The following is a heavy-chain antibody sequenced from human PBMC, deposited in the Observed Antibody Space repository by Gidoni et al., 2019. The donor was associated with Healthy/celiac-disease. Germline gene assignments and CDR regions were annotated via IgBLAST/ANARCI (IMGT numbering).Heavy chain of an antibody. CDR3: AKVLTKYYYYMDV. V-gene: IGHV3-23*01. CDR2: ISGSGGST. Sequence: EVQLFVSWGGLVQPAGSLSLSCASSGFSFSSYAMSWVRQAPGKGLEWVSAISGSGGSTYYADSVKGRFTISRDNSKNTLYLQMNSLRAEDTAVYYCAKVLTKYYYYMDVWGKGTTVTVSS. J-gene: IGHJ6*03. CDR1: GFSFSSYA.